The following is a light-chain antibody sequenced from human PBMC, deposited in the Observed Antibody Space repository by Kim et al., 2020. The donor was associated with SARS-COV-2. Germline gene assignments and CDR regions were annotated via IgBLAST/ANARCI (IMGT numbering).Light chain of an antibody. V-gene: IGKV1-27*01. CDR3: QKYNIAPWT. Sequence: ASVGDTVTITCRASQGISSFLAWYQQKPGKVPKLLVYAASTLQSGVPSRFSGSGSGTDFTLTITSLQPEDVATYYCQKYNIAPWTFGQGTKVDIK. CDR1: QGISSF. J-gene: IGKJ1*01. CDR2: AAS.